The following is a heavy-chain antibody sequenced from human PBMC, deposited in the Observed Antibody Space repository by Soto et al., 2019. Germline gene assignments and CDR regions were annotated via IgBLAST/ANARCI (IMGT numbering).Heavy chain of an antibody. Sequence: QVPLVQSGAEVKKPGSSVKVSCKASGGTFSSYAISWVRQAPGQGLEWMGGIIPIFGTANYAQKFQGRVTITADESTSTAYMELSSLRSEDTAVYYCARDRRDIVVVVAATEWFDPWGQGTLVTVSS. CDR1: GGTFSSYA. D-gene: IGHD2-15*01. CDR3: ARDRRDIVVVVAATEWFDP. J-gene: IGHJ5*02. V-gene: IGHV1-69*01. CDR2: IIPIFGTA.